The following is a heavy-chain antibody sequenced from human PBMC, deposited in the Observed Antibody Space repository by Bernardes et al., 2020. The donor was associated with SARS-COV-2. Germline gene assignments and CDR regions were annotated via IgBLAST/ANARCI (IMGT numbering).Heavy chain of an antibody. Sequence: SETLSLTCTVSGVSINNYYCSWNRQSAGKGLEWIGRVHSGGTPNHNPSLVSRLTMSVDTSKNQFSLKLTSVTAADTAVYYCARDSPHGYTSGHHFYYMDAWGKGTTVTVSS. CDR3: ARDSPHGYTSGHHFYYMDA. J-gene: IGHJ6*03. V-gene: IGHV4-4*07. D-gene: IGHD5-18*01. CDR1: GVSINNYY. CDR2: VHSGGTP.